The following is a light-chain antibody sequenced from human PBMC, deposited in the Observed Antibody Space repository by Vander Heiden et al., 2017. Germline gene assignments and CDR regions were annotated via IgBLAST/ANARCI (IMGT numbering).Light chain of an antibody. CDR2: GAS. CDR1: QNISNSF. V-gene: IGKV3-20*01. Sequence: IVLTQSPGTLSLSPGERATLSCRASQNISNSFLAWYQQKPGQAPRLLIYGASSRATGIPDRFSGSGSGTDFALTISRLEPEDFAVYYCQQNGDSLMLTFGGGTKVEIK. J-gene: IGKJ4*01. CDR3: QQNGDSLMLT.